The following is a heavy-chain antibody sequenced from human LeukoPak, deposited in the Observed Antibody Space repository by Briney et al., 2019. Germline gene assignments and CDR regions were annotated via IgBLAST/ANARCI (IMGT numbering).Heavy chain of an antibody. J-gene: IGHJ4*02. CDR3: ARAHYGDYPFDY. D-gene: IGHD4-17*01. Sequence: ASVKVCCKASGGTFSSYAISWVRQAAGQGLEWMGWMNPKSGNTGYAQKFQGRVTMTRNTSISTAYMELSSLRSEDTAVYYCARAHYGDYPFDYWGQGTLVTVSS. V-gene: IGHV1-8*02. CDR2: MNPKSGNT. CDR1: GGTFSSYA.